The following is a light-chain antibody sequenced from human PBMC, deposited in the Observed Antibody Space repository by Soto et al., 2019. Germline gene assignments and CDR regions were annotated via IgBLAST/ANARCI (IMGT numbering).Light chain of an antibody. V-gene: IGLV2-14*02. J-gene: IGLJ1*01. CDR2: DVS. Sequence: QSALTQPASVSGSPGQSITISCTGTSSDVGSYNLVSWYQQHPGKAPKLMIYDVSNRPSGVSNRFSGSKSGDTASLTISGLQAEDEADYYCSSYSSISAYVFGIGTKVTVL. CDR3: SSYSSISAYV. CDR1: SSDVGSYNL.